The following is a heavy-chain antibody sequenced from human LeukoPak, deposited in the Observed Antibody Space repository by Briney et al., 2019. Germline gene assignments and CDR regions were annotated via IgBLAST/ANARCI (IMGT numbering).Heavy chain of an antibody. CDR2: INHSGST. CDR1: GGSFSGYY. D-gene: IGHD3-10*01. J-gene: IGHJ3*02. CDR3: AKSNGYGLVDI. V-gene: IGHV4-34*01. Sequence: SETLSLTCAVYGGSFSGYYWSWVRQPPGKGLEWVGEINHSGSTNYNPSLKSRVTISVDTSKNQFSLKLNSVTAADTAVYYCAKSNGYGLVDIGGQGPMVPVSP.